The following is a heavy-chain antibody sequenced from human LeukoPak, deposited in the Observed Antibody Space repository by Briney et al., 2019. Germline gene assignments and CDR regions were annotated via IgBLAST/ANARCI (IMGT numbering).Heavy chain of an antibody. CDR3: ARSERDSSSWYGGHYFDY. CDR1: GYTFTSYG. CDR2: ISAYNGNT. Sequence: ASVKVSCKASGYTFTSYGISWVRQAPGQGLEWMGWISAYNGNTNYAQKLQGRVTMATDTSTSTAYMELRSLRSDDTAVYYCARSERDSSSWYGGHYFDYWGQGTLVTVSS. V-gene: IGHV1-18*01. J-gene: IGHJ4*02. D-gene: IGHD6-13*01.